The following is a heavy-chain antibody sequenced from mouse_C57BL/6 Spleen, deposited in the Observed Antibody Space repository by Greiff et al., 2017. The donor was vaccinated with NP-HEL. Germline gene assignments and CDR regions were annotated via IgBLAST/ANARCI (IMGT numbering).Heavy chain of an antibody. J-gene: IGHJ2*01. Sequence: QVQLQQSGAELVRPGASVTLSCKASGYTFTDYEMHWVKQTPVHGLEWIGAIDPETGGTAYNQKFKGKAILTADKSSSTAYMEIRSLTSEDSAVYYCTRGTLSLDYWGQGTTLTVSS. CDR1: GYTFTDYE. D-gene: IGHD6-2*01. CDR3: TRGTLSLDY. V-gene: IGHV1-15*01. CDR2: IDPETGGT.